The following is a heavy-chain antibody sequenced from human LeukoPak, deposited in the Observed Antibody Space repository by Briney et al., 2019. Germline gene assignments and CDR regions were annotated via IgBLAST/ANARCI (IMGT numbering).Heavy chain of an antibody. CDR2: INPNSGGT. CDR3: ARAPSLAGYCSGGSCYGLGY. J-gene: IGHJ4*02. Sequence: ASVKVSCKASGYTFTGYYMHWVRQAPGQGLEWMGWINPNSGGTNYAQKFQGRVTMTRDTSTSTVYMELSSLRSEDTAVYYCARAPSLAGYCSGGSCYGLGYWGQGTLVTVSS. V-gene: IGHV1-2*02. D-gene: IGHD2-15*01. CDR1: GYTFTGYY.